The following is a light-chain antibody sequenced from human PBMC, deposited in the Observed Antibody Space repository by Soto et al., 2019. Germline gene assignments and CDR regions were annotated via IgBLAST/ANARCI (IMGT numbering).Light chain of an antibody. Sequence: DIQMTQSPSTLSASVGDRVTITCRASQGMVRWLAWYQQKPGKAPKLLIYDASSLESGVPSRFSGSGAGTEFTLTISSLQPDDFATYYCQHYYGFSRTFGQGTKVDIK. CDR1: QGMVRW. CDR2: DAS. V-gene: IGKV1-5*01. CDR3: QHYYGFSRT. J-gene: IGKJ1*01.